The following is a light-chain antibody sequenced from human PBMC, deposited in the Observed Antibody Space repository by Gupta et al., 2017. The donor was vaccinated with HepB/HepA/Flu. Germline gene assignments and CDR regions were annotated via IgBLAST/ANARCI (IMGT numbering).Light chain of an antibody. CDR2: GAS. Sequence: EIVMTQSPATLSVSPGERATLSCRASQSVSSNLAWYQQKPGQAPRLLIYGASTRDTGIPARFSGSGYGKEFTLTISSRQSEDFAVYYCQLHNNWPPCIFGQGTKLEIK. CDR1: QSVSSN. V-gene: IGKV3-15*01. CDR3: QLHNNWPPCI. J-gene: IGKJ2*02.